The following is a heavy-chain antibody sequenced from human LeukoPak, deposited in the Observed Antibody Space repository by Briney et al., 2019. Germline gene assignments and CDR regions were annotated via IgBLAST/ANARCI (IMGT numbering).Heavy chain of an antibody. J-gene: IGHJ4*02. Sequence: SETLPLTCAVYGGSFSGYYWSWIRQPPGKGLEWIGEINHSGSTNYNPSLKSRVTISVDTSKNQFSLKLSSVTAADTAVYYCARSRATVTRRGFDYWGQGTLVTVSS. CDR1: GGSFSGYY. D-gene: IGHD4-17*01. V-gene: IGHV4-34*01. CDR3: ARSRATVTRRGFDY. CDR2: INHSGST.